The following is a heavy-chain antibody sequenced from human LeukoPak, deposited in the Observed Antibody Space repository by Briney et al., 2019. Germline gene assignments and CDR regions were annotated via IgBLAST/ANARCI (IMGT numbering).Heavy chain of an antibody. CDR2: ISYSGST. D-gene: IGHD3-10*01. CDR3: ARGGYYSDAFDI. V-gene: IGHV4-59*12. CDR1: GGSITTYY. J-gene: IGHJ3*02. Sequence: SETPSLTCTVSGGSITTYYWNWIRQPPGKGLEWIGYISYSGSTNYNPSLKNRVTISVDTSTNQFSLKLSSVTAADTAVYYCARGGYYSDAFDIWGQGTMVTVSS.